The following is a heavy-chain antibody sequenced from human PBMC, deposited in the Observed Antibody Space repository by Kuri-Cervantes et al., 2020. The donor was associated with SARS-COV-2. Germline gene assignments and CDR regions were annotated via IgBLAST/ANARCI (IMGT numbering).Heavy chain of an antibody. V-gene: IGHV3-74*01. CDR3: ARTYSDYVRAIDY. Sequence: GGSLRLSCAASGFTFSSYWMHWVRQAPGKGLVWVSRINSDGSSTSYADSVKGRFTISRDNAKNTLYLQMNSLRAEDTAVYYCARTYSDYVRAIDYWGQGTLVTVSS. D-gene: IGHD4-11*01. J-gene: IGHJ4*02. CDR2: INSDGSST. CDR1: GFTFSSYW.